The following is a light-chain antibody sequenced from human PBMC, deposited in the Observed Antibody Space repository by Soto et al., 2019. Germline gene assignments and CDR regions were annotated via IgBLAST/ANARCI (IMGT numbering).Light chain of an antibody. CDR3: CSYAGSYTYV. V-gene: IGLV2-11*01. CDR1: SSDVGGHNY. CDR2: SVS. Sequence: QSALTQPRSVSGSPGQSIIISCTGTSSDVGGHNYVSWYQQHPGKAPKLLISSVSKRSSGVPDRFSGSKSGNTASLTISGLQAEDEADYHCCSYAGSYTYVFGTGTQLTVL. J-gene: IGLJ1*01.